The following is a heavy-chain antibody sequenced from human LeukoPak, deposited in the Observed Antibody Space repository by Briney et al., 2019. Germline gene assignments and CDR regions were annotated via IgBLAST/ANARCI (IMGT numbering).Heavy chain of an antibody. V-gene: IGHV1-2*02. Sequence: ASVKVSCKASGYTFTGYYMHWARQAPGQGLEWMGWINPNSGGTNYAQKFQGRVTMTRDTSISTAYMELSRLRSDDTAVYYCASGYYDSSGSYYYYYYMDVWGKGTTVTVSS. CDR1: GYTFTGYY. CDR3: ASGYYDSSGSYYYYYYMDV. D-gene: IGHD3-22*01. CDR2: INPNSGGT. J-gene: IGHJ6*03.